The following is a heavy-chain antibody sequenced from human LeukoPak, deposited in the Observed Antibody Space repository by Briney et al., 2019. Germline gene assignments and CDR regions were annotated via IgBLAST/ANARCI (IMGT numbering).Heavy chain of an antibody. CDR2: IYPGDSDT. Sequence: GESLKISCEGSGYKFTNYWIARVRQMPGKGLEWMGIIYPGDSDTRYSPSFEGQVTISADKSISATYLQWSSLKASDTAVYYCARHSRDCTNGVCYPRYFDYWGQGTLVTVSS. CDR3: ARHSRDCTNGVCYPRYFDY. V-gene: IGHV5-51*01. J-gene: IGHJ4*02. D-gene: IGHD2-8*01. CDR1: GYKFTNYW.